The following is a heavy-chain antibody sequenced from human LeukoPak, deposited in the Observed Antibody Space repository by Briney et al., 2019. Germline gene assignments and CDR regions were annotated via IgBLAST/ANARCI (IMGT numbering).Heavy chain of an antibody. CDR1: GITFGDNG. CDR2: IGSKAYGGTT. V-gene: IGHV3-49*04. J-gene: IGHJ4*02. CDR3: TRGQKDFDY. Sequence: PGGSLRLSCRASGITFGDNGMSWVRQAPGKGLEWVGFIGSKAYGGTTEYAASVKGRFSISREDSKSIAYLQMNSLKTEDTAVYYCTRGQKDFDYWGQGTLVTVSS.